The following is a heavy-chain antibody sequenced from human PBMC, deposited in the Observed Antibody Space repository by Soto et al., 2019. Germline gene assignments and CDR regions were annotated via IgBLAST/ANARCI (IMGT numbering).Heavy chain of an antibody. D-gene: IGHD6-13*01. CDR2: ISAYNGNT. V-gene: IGHV1-18*01. CDR1: GYTFTSYG. J-gene: IGHJ4*02. CDR3: ARQDRSGYSSSWTFDY. Sequence: QVQLVPSGAEVKKPGASVKVSCKASGYTFTSYGISWVRQAPGQGIEWMGWISAYNGNTNYAQKLQSRVTMTTDTSTSADYMELRCLRSDDTAVYYCARQDRSGYSSSWTFDYWGQGTLVTVSS.